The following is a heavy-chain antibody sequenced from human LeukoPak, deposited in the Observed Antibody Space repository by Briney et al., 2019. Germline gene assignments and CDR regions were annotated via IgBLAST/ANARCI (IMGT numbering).Heavy chain of an antibody. CDR3: ARGRNSSPRWYYFDY. D-gene: IGHD6-13*01. CDR2: IYYSGST. Sequence: SETLSLTXTVSGDSISNYYWSWIRQSPGKGLEWIGYIYYSGSTNYNPSLKSRVTISVDTSKNQFSLKLSSVTAADTAVYYCARGRNSSPRWYYFDYWGQGTLVTVSS. CDR1: GDSISNYY. J-gene: IGHJ4*02. V-gene: IGHV4-59*12.